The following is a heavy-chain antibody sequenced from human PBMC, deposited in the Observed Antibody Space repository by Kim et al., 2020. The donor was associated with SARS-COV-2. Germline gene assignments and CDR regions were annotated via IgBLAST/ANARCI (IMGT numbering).Heavy chain of an antibody. J-gene: IGHJ6*02. V-gene: IGHV5-10-1*01. CDR1: GYSFTSYW. D-gene: IGHD3-10*01. Sequence: GESLKISCKGSGYSFTSYWISWVRQMPGKGLEWMGRIDPSDSYTNYSPSFQGHVTISADKSISTAYLQWSSLKASDTAMYYCATREAGSLFKQTYYYYGMDVWGQGTTVTVSS. CDR2: IDPSDSYT. CDR3: ATREAGSLFKQTYYYYGMDV.